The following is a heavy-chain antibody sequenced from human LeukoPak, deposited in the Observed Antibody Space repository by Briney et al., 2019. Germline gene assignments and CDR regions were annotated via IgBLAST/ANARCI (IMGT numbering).Heavy chain of an antibody. J-gene: IGHJ4*02. Sequence: GESLRLSCAASGFTFTTYWMSWVRQPPGKGLEWVANIKQDGTEKYYVDSVKGRFTISRDNAKNSLYLQMNSLRAEDTAVYYCARALYDSSGYYFDYWGEGTLVTVSS. CDR3: ARALYDSSGYYFDY. CDR1: GFTFTTYW. D-gene: IGHD3-22*01. CDR2: IKQDGTEK. V-gene: IGHV3-7*01.